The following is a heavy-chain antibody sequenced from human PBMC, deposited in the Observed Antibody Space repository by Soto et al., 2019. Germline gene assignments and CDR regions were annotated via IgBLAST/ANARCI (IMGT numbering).Heavy chain of an antibody. V-gene: IGHV3-23*01. Sequence: EVQLLESGGGLVQPGGSLRLSWAASGFTFSSYAMSWVRQAPGKGLEWVSAISGSGGSTYYADSVKGRFTISRDNSKNTLYLQMNSLRAEVTAVYYCPKSEQLPAAFVYWGQGPLVTVSS. CDR1: GFTFSSYA. J-gene: IGHJ4*01. CDR2: ISGSGGST. CDR3: PKSEQLPAAFVY. D-gene: IGHD2-2*01.